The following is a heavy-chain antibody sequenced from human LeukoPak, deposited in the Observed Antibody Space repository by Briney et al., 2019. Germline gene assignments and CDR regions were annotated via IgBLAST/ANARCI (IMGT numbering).Heavy chain of an antibody. CDR3: ARQHIVGATTDNY. CDR1: GFTFSSYA. J-gene: IGHJ4*02. CDR2: ISYDGSNK. D-gene: IGHD1-26*01. Sequence: GGSLRLSCAASGFTFSSYAMHWVRQAPGKGLEWVAVISYDGSNKYYADSVKGRFTISRDNSKNTLYLQMNSLRAEDTAVYYCARQHIVGATTDNYWGQGTLVTVSS. V-gene: IGHV3-30-3*01.